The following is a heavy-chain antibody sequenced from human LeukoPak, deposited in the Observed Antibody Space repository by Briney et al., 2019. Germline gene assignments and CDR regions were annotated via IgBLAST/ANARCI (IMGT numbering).Heavy chain of an antibody. CDR1: GFSFSSHG. V-gene: IGHV3-30*18. D-gene: IGHD3-22*01. CDR2: ISYDGSNK. CDR3: AKDFSAHHYDSSGYSVPYFDY. Sequence: GGSLRLSCAASGFSFSSHGMHWVRQAPGKGLEWVAVISYDGSNKYYVDSVKGRFTISRDNSKNTLYLQMNSLRAEDTAVYYCAKDFSAHHYDSSGYSVPYFDYWGQGTLVTVSS. J-gene: IGHJ4*02.